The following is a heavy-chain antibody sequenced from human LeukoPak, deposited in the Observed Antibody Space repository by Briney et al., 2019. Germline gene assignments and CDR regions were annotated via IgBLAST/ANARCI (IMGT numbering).Heavy chain of an antibody. CDR1: GFTFSSYG. Sequence: GRSLRLSCAASGFTFSSYGMHWVRQAPGKGLEWVAVISYDGSNKYYAYSVKGRFTISRDNSKNTLYLQMNSLRAEDTAVYYCAKHPSSGRDYWGQGTLVTVSS. D-gene: IGHD6-19*01. CDR2: ISYDGSNK. V-gene: IGHV3-30*18. CDR3: AKHPSSGRDY. J-gene: IGHJ4*02.